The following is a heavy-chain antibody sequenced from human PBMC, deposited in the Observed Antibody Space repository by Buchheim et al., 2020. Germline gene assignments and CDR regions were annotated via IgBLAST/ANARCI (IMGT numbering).Heavy chain of an antibody. CDR1: GFTFSSYG. J-gene: IGHJ6*02. D-gene: IGHD3-10*01. CDR2: ISYDGSNK. V-gene: IGHV3-30*18. CDR3: AKDLRFGGYYYYGMDV. Sequence: QVQLVESGGGVVQPGRSLRLSCAASGFTFSSYGMHWVRQAPGKGLEWVAVISYDGSNKYYADSVKGRFTISRDNSKNMLYLQMNSLRAEDTAVYYCAKDLRFGGYYYYGMDVWGQGTT.